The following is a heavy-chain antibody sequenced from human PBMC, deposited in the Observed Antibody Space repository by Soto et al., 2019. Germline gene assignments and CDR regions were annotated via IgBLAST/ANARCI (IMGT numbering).Heavy chain of an antibody. CDR1: GFTFSDYA. CDR2: ISSSGTYI. J-gene: IGHJ4*02. V-gene: IGHV3-23*01. CDR3: ARARPPHFTVVFDY. D-gene: IGHD4-17*01. Sequence: GSLRLSCAASGFTFSDYAMNWVRQAPGKGLEWISGISSSGTYIYYADSVKGRFTISRDSSVYLQMNSLRVEDTAIYYCARARPPHFTVVFDYWGQGTLVTVSS.